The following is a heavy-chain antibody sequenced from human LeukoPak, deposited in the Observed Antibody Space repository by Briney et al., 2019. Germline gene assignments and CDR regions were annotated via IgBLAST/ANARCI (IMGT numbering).Heavy chain of an antibody. CDR2: ITGSDGTS. D-gene: IGHD6-19*01. J-gene: IGHJ4*02. V-gene: IGHV3-23*01. CDR1: GFTFTNYA. CDR3: ARAWSGYSSGWYGVY. Sequence: PGTSLRLSCVASGFTFTNYAMSWVRQAPGKGLEWVSAITGSDGTSHYADSVKGRFTISRDNSKNTLYLQMNSLRVEDTAVYYCARAWSGYSSGWYGVYWGQGTLVTVSS.